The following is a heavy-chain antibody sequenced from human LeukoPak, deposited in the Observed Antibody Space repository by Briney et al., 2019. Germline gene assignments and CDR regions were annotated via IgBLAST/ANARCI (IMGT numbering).Heavy chain of an antibody. D-gene: IGHD2-2*01. V-gene: IGHV3-30*04. CDR3: ARALTPQKDCSSTSCWSGVCDY. J-gene: IGHJ4*02. Sequence: PGRSLRLSCAASGFTFSSYAMHWVRQAPGKGLEWVAVISYDGSNKYYADSVKGRFTISRDNSKNTLYLQMNSLRAEDTAVYYCARALTPQKDCSSTSCWSGVCDYWGQGPLVSVSS. CDR1: GFTFSSYA. CDR2: ISYDGSNK.